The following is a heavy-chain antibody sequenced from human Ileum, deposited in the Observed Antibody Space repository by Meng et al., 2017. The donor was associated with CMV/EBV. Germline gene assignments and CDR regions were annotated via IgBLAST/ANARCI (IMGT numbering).Heavy chain of an antibody. V-gene: IGHV3-9*01. D-gene: IGHD6-6*01. J-gene: IGHJ4*02. CDR1: GFTFTGYA. Sequence: SLKISCAASGFTFTGYAMHWVRQAPGKGLEWVSGITWNSRSVAHADSVKGRFTISRDNAKNSLYLKMNSLRPEDTALYYCAKVGGQLAREYCFDSWGQGTQVTVSS. CDR2: ITWNSRSV. CDR3: AKVGGQLAREYCFDS.